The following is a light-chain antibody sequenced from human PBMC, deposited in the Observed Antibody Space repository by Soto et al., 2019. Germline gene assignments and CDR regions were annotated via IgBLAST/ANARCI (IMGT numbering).Light chain of an antibody. J-gene: IGKJ2*02. CDR3: QQRGKWPST. CDR1: QSVDSY. Sequence: EIVLTQSPASLSLSPGERATLSCRASQSVDSYLVWYQQKPGQAPRLLIFGASNRATGIPARFSGSGSGTDFTLTINSLEPDDFAVYYCQQRGKWPSTFGPGTKVEMK. V-gene: IGKV3-11*01. CDR2: GAS.